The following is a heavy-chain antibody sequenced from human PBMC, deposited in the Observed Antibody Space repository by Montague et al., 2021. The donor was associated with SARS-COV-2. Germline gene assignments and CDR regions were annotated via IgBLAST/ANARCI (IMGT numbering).Heavy chain of an antibody. V-gene: IGHV4-4*02. CDR3: ARGRQHINMVVVVVTGGEYYFAF. Sequence: SETLSLTCAVSGDSISSSYWWNWVRQSPGKGLEWIGEINHRGSTNYNPSLKSRVTISVDTSKNQFSLKMTSVTAADTAVYYCARGRQHINMVVVVVTGGEYYFAFWGQGTLVAVSS. CDR2: INHRGST. J-gene: IGHJ4*02. CDR1: GDSISSSYW. D-gene: IGHD3-22*01.